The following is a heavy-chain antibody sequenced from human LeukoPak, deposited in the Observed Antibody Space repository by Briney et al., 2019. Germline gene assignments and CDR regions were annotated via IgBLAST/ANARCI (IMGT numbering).Heavy chain of an antibody. CDR2: ISSSSSYI. V-gene: IGHV3-21*01. D-gene: IGHD5-24*01. J-gene: IGHJ4*02. CDR3: ARAVDRPSETPDY. Sequence: PGGSLRLSCAASGFTFSSYSMNWVRQAPGTGLEWVSSISSSSSYIYYADSVKGRFTISRDNAKNSLYLQMNSLRAEDTAVYYCARAVDRPSETPDYWGQGTLVTASS. CDR1: GFTFSSYS.